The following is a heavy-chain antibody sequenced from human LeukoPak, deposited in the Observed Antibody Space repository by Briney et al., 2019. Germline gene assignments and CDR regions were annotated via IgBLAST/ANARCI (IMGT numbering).Heavy chain of an antibody. J-gene: IGHJ4*02. V-gene: IGHV1-46*01. CDR3: ARKFYFDY. CDR2: IDPRAGTT. CDR1: RYALTYYY. Sequence: ASVTVSCKAFRYALTYYYIHWVRQAPGQGLEWMGIIDPRAGTTIYAQNFQGRITLAADTSTNTVYMELRSLTSEDTAIYFCARKFYFDYWGQGSLVTVSS.